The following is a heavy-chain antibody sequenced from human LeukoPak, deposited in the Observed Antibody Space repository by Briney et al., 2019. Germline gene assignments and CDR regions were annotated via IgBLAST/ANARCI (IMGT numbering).Heavy chain of an antibody. CDR1: GFTFSNYA. CDR2: ISYDGSNK. V-gene: IGHV3-30-3*01. CDR3: ARGVAATGTYTDY. Sequence: GGSLRLSCAASGFTFSNYAIHWVRQAPGKGLEWVAVISYDGSNKYYADSVKGRFTISRDNSKNTLYLQMNSLRTEDTAVYYCARGVAATGTYTDYWGQGTLVTVSS. D-gene: IGHD6-13*01. J-gene: IGHJ4*02.